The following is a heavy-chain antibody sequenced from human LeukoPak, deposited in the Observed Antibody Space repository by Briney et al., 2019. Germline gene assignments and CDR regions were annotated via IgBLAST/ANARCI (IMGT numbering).Heavy chain of an antibody. CDR1: GFTFSSYA. Sequence: GGSLRLSCAASGFTFSSYAMSWVRQAPGKGLEWVASISYDDTNKAYSDSVKGRFTVSRDKSNNTLYLQMNSLRAEDTGVYYCARDCSSATCYAAFDYWGQGTLVTVSS. V-gene: IGHV3-30-3*01. CDR2: ISYDDTNK. D-gene: IGHD2-2*01. J-gene: IGHJ4*02. CDR3: ARDCSSATCYAAFDY.